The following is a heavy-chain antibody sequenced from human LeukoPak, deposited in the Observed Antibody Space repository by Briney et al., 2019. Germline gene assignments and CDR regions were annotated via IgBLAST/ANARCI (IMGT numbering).Heavy chain of an antibody. Sequence: SQTLSLTCTVSGDSISSGDYYWSWIRQPAGKGLEWIGRIYTTGNTNYNPSLKNRVTMSVDMSKNQFSLKLRSVTAADTAVYYCARAMWFGDLYEAFDMWGQGTMVTVSS. J-gene: IGHJ3*02. CDR1: GDSISSGDYY. CDR3: ARAMWFGDLYEAFDM. D-gene: IGHD3-10*01. V-gene: IGHV4-61*02. CDR2: IYTTGNT.